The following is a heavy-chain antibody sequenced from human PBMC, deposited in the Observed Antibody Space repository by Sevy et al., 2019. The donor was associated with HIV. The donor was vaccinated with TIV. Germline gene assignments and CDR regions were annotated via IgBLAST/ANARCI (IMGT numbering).Heavy chain of an antibody. Sequence: GGSLRLSCTGSGFAFSDYALSRVRQAPGKGLEWVGFIRNKEYNGTTEYAASVKGRFFISRDDSKSVAYLDMNSLKTADTGLYYCTRSVTTIYWGRGTLVTVSS. V-gene: IGHV3-49*04. J-gene: IGHJ4*02. D-gene: IGHD4-4*01. CDR3: TRSVTTIY. CDR1: GFAFSDYA. CDR2: IRNKEYNGTT.